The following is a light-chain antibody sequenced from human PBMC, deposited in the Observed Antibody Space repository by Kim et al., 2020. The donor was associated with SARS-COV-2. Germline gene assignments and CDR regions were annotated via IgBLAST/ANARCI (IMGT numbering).Light chain of an antibody. Sequence: EIVLTQSPATLSLSPGERATLSCRASQSVSSYLAWYQQKPGQAPRLLIYDASNRATGIPARFSGSGSGTDFTLTISSLEPEDFAVYYCKQRGNWPTFGQGRRLEIK. CDR1: QSVSSY. V-gene: IGKV3-11*01. CDR2: DAS. J-gene: IGKJ5*01. CDR3: KQRGNWPT.